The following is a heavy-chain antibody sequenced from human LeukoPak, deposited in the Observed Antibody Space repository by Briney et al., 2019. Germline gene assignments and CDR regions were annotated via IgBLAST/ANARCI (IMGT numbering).Heavy chain of an antibody. V-gene: IGHV3-30*02. Sequence: PGGSLRLSCAASGFTFSSYGMHWVRQAPGKGLEWVAFIRADGSNKYYADSVKGRFTISRDNSKNTLYLQMNSLRPEDTAVYYCAKDGGYYDNSGYFRWGQGTLVTVSS. CDR1: GFTFSSYG. CDR2: IRADGSNK. D-gene: IGHD3-22*01. J-gene: IGHJ4*02. CDR3: AKDGGYYDNSGYFR.